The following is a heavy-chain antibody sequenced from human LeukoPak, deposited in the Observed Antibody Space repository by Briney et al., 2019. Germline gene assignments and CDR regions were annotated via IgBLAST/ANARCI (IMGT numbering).Heavy chain of an antibody. CDR1: GYTFTDYY. V-gene: IGHV1-2*02. Sequence: ASVKVSCKASGYTFTDYYMHWVRQAPGQGRGWMGWISPNSGVTNYAQKFQGRVTMTRDTSISTAYMELSRLKSDDTALYYCARGRWTVTGSFDPWGQGTLVTVSS. J-gene: IGHJ5*02. CDR2: ISPNSGVT. D-gene: IGHD4-23*01. CDR3: ARGRWTVTGSFDP.